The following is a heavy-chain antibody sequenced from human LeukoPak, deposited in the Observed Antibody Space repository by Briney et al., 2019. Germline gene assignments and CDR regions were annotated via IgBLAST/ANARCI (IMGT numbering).Heavy chain of an antibody. V-gene: IGHV4-59*05. Sequence: SETLSLTCTVSGGSISSYYWSWIRQPPGKGLEWIGSIYYSGSTYYNPSLKSRVTISVDTSKNQFSLKLSSVTAADTAVYYCARRIGSYLDLWGPGTLVPVSS. J-gene: IGHJ4*02. D-gene: IGHD1-26*01. CDR1: GGSISSYY. CDR2: IYYSGST. CDR3: ARRIGSYLDL.